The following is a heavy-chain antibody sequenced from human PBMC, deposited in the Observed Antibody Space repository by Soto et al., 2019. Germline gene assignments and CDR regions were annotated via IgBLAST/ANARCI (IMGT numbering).Heavy chain of an antibody. V-gene: IGHV3-33*06. CDR3: AKGGHTDYYGSGSVDY. D-gene: IGHD3-10*01. CDR2: IWYDGSNK. Sequence: QVQLVESGGGVVQPGRSLRLSCAASGFTFSSYGMHWVRQAPGKGLEWVAVIWYDGSNKYYADSVKGRFTISRDNSKNXLDLQMNRLRAEDTAVYYCAKGGHTDYYGSGSVDYWGQGTLVTVSS. CDR1: GFTFSSYG. J-gene: IGHJ4*02.